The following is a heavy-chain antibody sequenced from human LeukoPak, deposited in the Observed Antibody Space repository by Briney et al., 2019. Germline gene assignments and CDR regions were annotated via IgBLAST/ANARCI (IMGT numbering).Heavy chain of an antibody. CDR2: IYPGDSDT. CDR1: GYSFTSYW. V-gene: IGHV5-51*01. D-gene: IGHD3-3*01. Sequence: GESLQISCKGSGYSFTSYWIGWVRQMPGKGLEWMGIIYPGDSDTRYSPSFQGQVTISADKSISTAYLQWSSLKASDTAMYYCARPANYYDFSFLDYWAQGTLVTVSS. CDR3: ARPANYYDFSFLDY. J-gene: IGHJ4*02.